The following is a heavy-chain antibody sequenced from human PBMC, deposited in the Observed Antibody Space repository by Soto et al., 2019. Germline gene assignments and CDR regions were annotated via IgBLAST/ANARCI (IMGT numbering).Heavy chain of an antibody. CDR2: IYYSGST. CDR1: GGSISSSSYY. D-gene: IGHD2-2*02. Sequence: SETLSLTCTVSGGSISSSSYYWCWIRQPPGKGLEWIGSIYYSGSTSYNPSLKSRVTISVDTSKNQFSLKLSSVTAADTAVYYCARLGIVVVPAAISPFDYWGQGTLVTVSS. J-gene: IGHJ4*02. CDR3: ARLGIVVVPAAISPFDY. V-gene: IGHV4-39*01.